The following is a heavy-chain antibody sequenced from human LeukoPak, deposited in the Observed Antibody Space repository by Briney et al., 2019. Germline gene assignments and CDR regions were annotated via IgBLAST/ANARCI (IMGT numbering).Heavy chain of an antibody. Sequence: GGSLRLSCAASGFTFSSYAMHWVRQAPGKGLEWVAVISYDGSNKYYTDSVKGRFTISRDNSKNTLYLQMNSLRAEDTAVYYCAKDGESYGTTGDYFDYWGQGTLVTVSS. V-gene: IGHV3-30-3*01. D-gene: IGHD1-7*01. CDR3: AKDGESYGTTGDYFDY. CDR2: ISYDGSNK. CDR1: GFTFSSYA. J-gene: IGHJ4*02.